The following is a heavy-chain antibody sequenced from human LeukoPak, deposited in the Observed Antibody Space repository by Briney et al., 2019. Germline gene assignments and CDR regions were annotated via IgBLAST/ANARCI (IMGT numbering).Heavy chain of an antibody. J-gene: IGHJ1*01. D-gene: IGHD6-19*01. CDR1: GGSIRSYY. CDR3: ARHSQYSSGWYPEYFQH. V-gene: IGHV4-59*08. Sequence: SETLSLTCTVSGGSIRSYYWSWIRQPPGKGLEWIGHIYHSGSTNYNPSLKSRVTMSVDTSKNQFSLKLSSVTAADTAVYYCARHSQYSSGWYPEYFQHWGQGTLVTVSS. CDR2: IYHSGST.